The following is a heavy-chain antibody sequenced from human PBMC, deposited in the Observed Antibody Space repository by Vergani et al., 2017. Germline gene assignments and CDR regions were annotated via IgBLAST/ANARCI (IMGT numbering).Heavy chain of an antibody. V-gene: IGHV4-39*07. CDR1: GDSISSSSYY. J-gene: IGHJ6*03. CDR2: IYYSGST. Sequence: QLQLQESGPGLVKPSETLSLTCTVSGDSISSSSYYWGWIRQPPGKGLEWIGSIYYSGSTYYNPSLKSRVTISVDTSKNQFSLKLSSVTAADTAVYYCAREAYGSGSYYYYYYYMDVWGKGTTVTVSS. D-gene: IGHD3-10*01. CDR3: AREAYGSGSYYYYYYYMDV.